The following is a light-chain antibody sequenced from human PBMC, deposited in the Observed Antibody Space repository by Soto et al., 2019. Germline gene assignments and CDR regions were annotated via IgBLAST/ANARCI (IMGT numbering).Light chain of an antibody. CDR3: QVWDSSSDHPVV. V-gene: IGLV3-21*02. CDR2: EDS. CDR1: NIGSKS. J-gene: IGLJ1*01. Sequence: SYELTQPPSVSVAPGQTARITCGGNNIGSKSVHWYQQKPGQAPVLVVYEDSDRPSGIPERFAGSNSGNTATLTISRVEAGDEADYYCQVWDSSSDHPVVFGTGTKV.